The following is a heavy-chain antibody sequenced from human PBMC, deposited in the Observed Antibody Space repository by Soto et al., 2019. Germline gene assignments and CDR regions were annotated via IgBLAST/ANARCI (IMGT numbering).Heavy chain of an antibody. CDR1: GGSFSPYY. CDR3: AIGRWGNKY. V-gene: IGHV4-34*01. Sequence: QVQLQQWGTGLLKCSETLSLNCAVYGGSFSPYYWSWVRQPPGKGLEWIGETDESGGIYYNPSLKSRVTVSLDTSKKQFSLEVKSVTAADTAVYYCAIGRWGNKYWGQGTLVTVSS. CDR2: TDESGGI. D-gene: IGHD3-16*01. J-gene: IGHJ4*02.